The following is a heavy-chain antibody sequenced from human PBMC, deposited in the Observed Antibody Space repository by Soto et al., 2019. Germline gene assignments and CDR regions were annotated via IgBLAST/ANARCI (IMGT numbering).Heavy chain of an antibody. V-gene: IGHV4-59*04. CDR1: GGSISSSY. Sequence: SETLSLTCTVSGGSISSSYWSWIRQPPGKGLEWIGYIYYSGSTYYNPSLKSRVIISVDTSKNHFSLKLNSVTAADTAVYYCASPIGQWLVSWGQGTLVTVSS. J-gene: IGHJ5*02. CDR2: IYYSGST. CDR3: ASPIGQWLVS. D-gene: IGHD6-19*01.